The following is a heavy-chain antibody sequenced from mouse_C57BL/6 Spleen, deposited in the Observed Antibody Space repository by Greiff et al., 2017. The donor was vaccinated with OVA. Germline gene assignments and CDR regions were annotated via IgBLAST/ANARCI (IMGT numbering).Heavy chain of an antibody. D-gene: IGHD1-1*01. Sequence: QVQLKESGAELVKPGASVKISCKASGYAFSSYWMNWVKQRPGKGLEWIGQIYPGDGDTNYNGKFKGKATLTADKSSSTAYMQLSSLTSEDSAVYCCARSGVITTVVDYWGQGTTRTVSS. V-gene: IGHV1-80*01. CDR2: IYPGDGDT. J-gene: IGHJ2*01. CDR1: GYAFSSYW. CDR3: ARSGVITTVVDY.